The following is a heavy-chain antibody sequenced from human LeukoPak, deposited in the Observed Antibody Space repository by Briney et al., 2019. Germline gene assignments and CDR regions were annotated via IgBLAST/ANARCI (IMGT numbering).Heavy chain of an antibody. CDR1: GDTFNNYA. CDR2: IIPFFGTT. D-gene: IGHD5-12*01. V-gene: IGHV1-69*06. CDR3: ARDPISIVATGSYFDD. J-gene: IGHJ4*02. Sequence: GASVKVSCKASGDTFNNYAISWVRQAPGQGLEWMGGIIPFFGTTNYAQKFQGRVTITADKSTSTAYMELSSLRSEDTAVYYCARDPISIVATGSYFDDWGQGTLVTVSS.